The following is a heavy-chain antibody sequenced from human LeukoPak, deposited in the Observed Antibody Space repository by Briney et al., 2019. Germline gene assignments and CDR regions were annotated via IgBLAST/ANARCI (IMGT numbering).Heavy chain of an antibody. D-gene: IGHD2-8*02. J-gene: IGHJ6*02. CDR3: ARRSHCTGGSCPPV. CDR2: IYYGGST. Sequence: PSETLSLTCIVSGDSMSSSHYYWVWIRQSPGKGLEWIGSIYYGGSTYSNPSLKSRVTISSDTSKNQFSLKLSSVTATDTAVYYCARRSHCTGGSCPPVWGQGTTVTVSS. CDR1: GDSMSSSHYY. V-gene: IGHV4-39*01.